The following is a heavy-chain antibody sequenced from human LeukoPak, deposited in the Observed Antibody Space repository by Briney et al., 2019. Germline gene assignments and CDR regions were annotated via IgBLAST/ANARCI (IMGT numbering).Heavy chain of an antibody. Sequence: GGSLRLSCAASGFTFSSYWIHWVRQAPGKGLVWVSRTNSDGSSTSYADSVKGRFTISRDNAKNTLYLQMNSLRADDTAVYYCARGLAYWGQGTLVTASS. CDR3: ARGLAY. V-gene: IGHV3-74*01. CDR1: GFTFSSYW. CDR2: TNSDGSST. J-gene: IGHJ4*02.